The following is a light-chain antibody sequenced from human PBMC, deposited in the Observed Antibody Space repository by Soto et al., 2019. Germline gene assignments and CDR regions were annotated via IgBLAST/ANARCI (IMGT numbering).Light chain of an antibody. Sequence: EIVLTHSPGTLSLSPGERATLSCRASQSVSSSYLAWYQQKPGQAPRLLIYGASSRATGIPDRFSGSGSGTDFTLTISRLEPEDFAVFYCQQYYSSPLTFGQGTKVEIK. J-gene: IGKJ1*01. CDR2: GAS. CDR3: QQYYSSPLT. CDR1: QSVSSSY. V-gene: IGKV3-20*01.